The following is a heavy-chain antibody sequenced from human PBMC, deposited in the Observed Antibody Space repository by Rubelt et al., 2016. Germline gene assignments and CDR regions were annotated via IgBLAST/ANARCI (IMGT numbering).Heavy chain of an antibody. V-gene: IGHV3-66*01. J-gene: IGHJ4*02. CDR2: IYNAGAI. CDR3: SRMLED. CDR1: GFTFSNAW. D-gene: IGHD3-16*01. Sequence: EVQLVESGGGLVKPGGSLRLSCAASGFTFSNAWMSWVRQAPGKGLEWVALIYNAGAIYYADSVKGRFTISIDNAKNFVFLQMNSLRAEDTAVYFCSRMLEDWGQGALVTVSS.